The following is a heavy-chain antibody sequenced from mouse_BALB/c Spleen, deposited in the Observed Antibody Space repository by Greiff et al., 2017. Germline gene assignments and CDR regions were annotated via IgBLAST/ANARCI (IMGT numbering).Heavy chain of an antibody. CDR2: IYPGDGDT. CDR3: ARSGACGNYVLYAMDY. Sequence: QVQLQQSGAELVRPGSSVKISCKASGYAFSSYWMNWVKQRPGQGLEWIGQIYPGDGDTNYNGKFKGKATLTADKSSSTAYMQLSSLTSEDSAVYFCARSGACGNYVLYAMDYWGQGTSVTVSS. CDR1: GYAFSSYW. V-gene: IGHV1-80*01. J-gene: IGHJ4*01. D-gene: IGHD2-1*01.